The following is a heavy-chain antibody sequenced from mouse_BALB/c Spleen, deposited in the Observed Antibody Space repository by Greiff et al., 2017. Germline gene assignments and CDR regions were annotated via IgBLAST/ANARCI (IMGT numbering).Heavy chain of an antibody. V-gene: IGHV14-3*02. J-gene: IGHJ2*01. D-gene: IGHD2-10*02. Sequence: EVKLVESGAELVKPGASVKLSCTASGFNIKDTYMHWVKQRPEQGLEWIGRIDPANGNTKYDPKFQGKATITADTSSNTAYLQLSSLTSEDTAVYYCAREYGNYYFDYWGQGTTLTVSS. CDR1: GFNIKDTY. CDR3: AREYGNYYFDY. CDR2: IDPANGNT.